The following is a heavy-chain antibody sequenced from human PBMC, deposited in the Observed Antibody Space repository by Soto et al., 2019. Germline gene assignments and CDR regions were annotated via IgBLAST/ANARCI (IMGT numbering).Heavy chain of an antibody. CDR1: GYIVKSNG. V-gene: IGHV1-18*04. Sequence: QVQLVQSGSEVKKPGASVKVSCKASGYIVKSNGISWVRQAPGQGLEWMGWISVSTGHINLAQRVPDSVTMTTDTSTGTTYLELGSLRSDDTAVYYCATPSTDNSAYDYWGQGTLVTVSS. CDR3: ATPSTDNSAYDY. CDR2: ISVSTGHI. J-gene: IGHJ4*02. D-gene: IGHD3-22*01.